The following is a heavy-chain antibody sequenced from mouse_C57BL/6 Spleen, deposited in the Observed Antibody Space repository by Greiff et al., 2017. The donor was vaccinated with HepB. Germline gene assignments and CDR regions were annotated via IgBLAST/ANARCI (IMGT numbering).Heavy chain of an antibody. CDR2: IYPSDSEN. J-gene: IGHJ2*01. CDR3: AIRAIYSVLDY. Sequence: QVQLQQPGAELVRPGASVKMSCKASGYTFTSYWMDWVKQRPGQGLEWIGYIYPSDSENKYNQKLKDKATLTVEKSSSTAYMQLSSLTSEDSAVYYCAIRAIYSVLDYWGQGTPLTVSS. CDR1: GYTFTSYW. D-gene: IGHD2-1*01. V-gene: IGHV1-61*01.